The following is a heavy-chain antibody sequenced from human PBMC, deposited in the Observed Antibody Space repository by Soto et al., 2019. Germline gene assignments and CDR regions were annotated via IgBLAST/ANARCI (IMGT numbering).Heavy chain of an antibody. CDR3: ARGSGRLGFGELLTWAFDI. D-gene: IGHD3-10*01. V-gene: IGHV1-8*01. Sequence: QVQLVQSGAEVKKPGASVKVSCKASGYTFTSYDINWVRQATGQGLEWMGWMNPNSGNTGYAQKFQGRVTMTRNTSISTAYMELSSPRSEDTAVYYCARGSGRLGFGELLTWAFDIWGQGTMVTVSS. CDR2: MNPNSGNT. CDR1: GYTFTSYD. J-gene: IGHJ3*02.